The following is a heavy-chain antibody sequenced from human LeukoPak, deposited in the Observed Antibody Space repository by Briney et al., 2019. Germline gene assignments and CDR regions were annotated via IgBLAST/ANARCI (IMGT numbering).Heavy chain of an antibody. CDR3: VRGLTPSAAFDI. D-gene: IGHD3-9*01. CDR1: GFTFSNHW. J-gene: IGHJ3*02. CDR2: INKDGSNT. Sequence: GGSLRLSYAASGFTFSNHWMHWVRQPPGKGLVWVSRINKDGSNTIFVDSVQGRFTSYRDNAKNTLFLQMNSLRAEDKAVYYCVRGLTPSAAFDIWGRGPMVTVSS. V-gene: IGHV3-74*01.